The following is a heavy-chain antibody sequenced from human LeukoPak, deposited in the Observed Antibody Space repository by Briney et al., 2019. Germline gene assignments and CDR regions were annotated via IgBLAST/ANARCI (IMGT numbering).Heavy chain of an antibody. J-gene: IGHJ3*02. CDR3: ARPSCGGDCYSADI. Sequence: ASVKVSCKASGYTFTGYYMHWVRQAPGQGLEWMGRINPNSGGTNYAQKFQGRVTMTRDTSISTAYMELSRLRSDDTAVYYCARPSCGGDCYSADIWGQGTMVTVSS. CDR1: GYTFTGYY. D-gene: IGHD2-21*01. CDR2: INPNSGGT. V-gene: IGHV1-2*06.